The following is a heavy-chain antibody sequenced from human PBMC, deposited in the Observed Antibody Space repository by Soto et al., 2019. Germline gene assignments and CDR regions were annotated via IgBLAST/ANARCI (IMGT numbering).Heavy chain of an antibody. CDR3: AKDNGDYFLFDP. V-gene: IGHV3-30*18. D-gene: IGHD4-17*01. CDR2: ISYDGSNK. J-gene: IGHJ5*02. CDR1: GFTFSSYG. Sequence: GGSLRLSCAASGFTFSSYGMHWVRQAPGKGLEWVAVISYDGSNKYYADSVKGRFTISRDNSKNTLYLQMNSLRAEDTAVYYCAKDNGDYFLFDPWGQGTLVTVSS.